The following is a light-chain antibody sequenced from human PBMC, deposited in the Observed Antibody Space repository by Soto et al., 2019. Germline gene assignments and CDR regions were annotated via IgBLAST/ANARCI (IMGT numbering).Light chain of an antibody. Sequence: SSELTQPPSVSVAPGKTARITCGGNNIGSKSVHWYQQKPGQAPVLVIYYDSDRPSGIPERLSGSNTGNTATLTISRVEAGDEADYYCQVWDSSSDHVVFGGGTMRTVL. V-gene: IGLV3-21*04. CDR1: NIGSKS. CDR3: QVWDSSSDHVV. J-gene: IGLJ2*01. CDR2: YDS.